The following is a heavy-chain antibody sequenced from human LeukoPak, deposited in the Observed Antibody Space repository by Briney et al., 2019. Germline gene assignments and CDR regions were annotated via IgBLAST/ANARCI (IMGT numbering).Heavy chain of an antibody. CDR2: ISGSGGST. D-gene: IGHD3-9*01. CDR3: ARAEYYDILTGYYDFDY. J-gene: IGHJ4*02. Sequence: GGSLRLSCAASGFTFSSCAMSWVRQAPGKGLEWVSAISGSGGSTYYADSVKGRFTISRDNSKNTLYLQMNSLRAEDTAVYYCARAEYYDILTGYYDFDYWGQGTLVTVSS. V-gene: IGHV3-23*01. CDR1: GFTFSSCA.